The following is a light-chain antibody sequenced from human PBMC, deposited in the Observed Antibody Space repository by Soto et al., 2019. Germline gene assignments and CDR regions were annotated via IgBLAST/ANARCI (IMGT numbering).Light chain of an antibody. Sequence: QSALTQPASVSGSPGQSITISCTGSNSDIGSYNLVSWYQHHPGKAPKLMISEVIRRPSGVSNRSSGSKSGNTASLTISGIQAEDEDDYYCCSYAGSSMFVFGGGTKLTV. V-gene: IGLV2-23*02. CDR1: NSDIGSYNL. CDR3: CSYAGSSMFV. J-gene: IGLJ2*01. CDR2: EVI.